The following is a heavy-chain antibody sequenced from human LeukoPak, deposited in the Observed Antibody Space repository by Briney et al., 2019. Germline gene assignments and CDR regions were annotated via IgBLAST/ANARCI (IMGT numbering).Heavy chain of an antibody. D-gene: IGHD2-15*01. CDR2: INHSGST. CDR1: GGSFSGYY. V-gene: IGHV4-34*01. Sequence: PSETLSLTCAVYGGSFSGYYWSWIRQPPGKGLEWIGEINHSGSTNYNPSLESRVTISVDTSKNQFSLKLSSVTAADTAVYYCARGLDCSGGSCYSDYWGQGTLVTVSS. J-gene: IGHJ4*02. CDR3: ARGLDCSGGSCYSDY.